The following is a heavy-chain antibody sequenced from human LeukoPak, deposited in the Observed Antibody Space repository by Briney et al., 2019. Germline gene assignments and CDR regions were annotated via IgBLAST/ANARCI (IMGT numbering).Heavy chain of an antibody. D-gene: IGHD4-17*01. CDR3: AKDRHDYGDYYWFDP. CDR1: GFTFSSYG. Sequence: GGSLRLSCAASGFTFSSYGMSWVRQAPGKGLEWVSAISGSGGSTYYADSVKGRFTISRDNSKNTLYLQMNSLRAEDTAVYYCAKDRHDYGDYYWFDPWGQGTLVTVSS. J-gene: IGHJ5*02. CDR2: ISGSGGST. V-gene: IGHV3-23*01.